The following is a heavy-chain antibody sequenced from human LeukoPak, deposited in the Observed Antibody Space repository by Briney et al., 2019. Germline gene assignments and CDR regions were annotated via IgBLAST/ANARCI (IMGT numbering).Heavy chain of an antibody. J-gene: IGHJ4*02. CDR2: INQDGSEK. CDR1: GTTFDSHY. CDR3: ARSGSRQTFDY. Sequence: PGGSLRLSCAASGTTFDSHYMTWVRQTPEKGLEWVANINQDGSEKNYVDSVKGRFTISRDNAKNSLYLQMNSLRAEDTAVYYCARSGSRQTFDYWGQGTLVTVSS. V-gene: IGHV3-7*03.